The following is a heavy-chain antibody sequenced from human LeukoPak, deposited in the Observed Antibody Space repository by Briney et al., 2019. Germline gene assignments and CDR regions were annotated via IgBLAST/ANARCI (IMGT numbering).Heavy chain of an antibody. CDR1: GGSLSSSSYH. V-gene: IGHV4-39*01. CDR2: IYYSGST. Sequence: SETLSLTCTVSGGSLSSSSYHWGWIRQPPGKGLEWLGSIYYSGSTYYNPSLKSRVTISVDTSKNQFSLKLSSVTAADTAVYYCARQYYDILTGPRFDYWGQGTLVTVSS. D-gene: IGHD3-9*01. J-gene: IGHJ4*02. CDR3: ARQYYDILTGPRFDY.